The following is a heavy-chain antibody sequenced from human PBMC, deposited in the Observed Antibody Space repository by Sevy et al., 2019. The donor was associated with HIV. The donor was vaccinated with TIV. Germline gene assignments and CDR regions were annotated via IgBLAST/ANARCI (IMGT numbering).Heavy chain of an antibody. V-gene: IGHV3-30-3*01. D-gene: IGHD3-10*01. CDR1: GFTFSSYA. Sequence: GGSLRLSCAASGFTFSSYAMHWVRQAPGKGLEWVAVISYDGSNKYYADSVKGRFTISRDNSKNTLYLQMNSLRAEETAVYYCARDPYYYGSGSYTPDIWGQGTMVTVSS. J-gene: IGHJ3*02. CDR3: ARDPYYYGSGSYTPDI. CDR2: ISYDGSNK.